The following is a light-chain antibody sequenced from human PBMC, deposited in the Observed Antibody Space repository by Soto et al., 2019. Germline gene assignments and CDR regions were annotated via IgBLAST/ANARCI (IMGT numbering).Light chain of an antibody. CDR1: QSVLYSSNNKNY. CDR3: QQYDSTPPT. Sequence: DIVMTQSPDSLAVSLGERATINCKSSQSVLYSSNNKNYLAWYKQRPGQPPKLLIYWASTRESGVPDRFSGRWSGIDVTLTITSLQADDVAVYYCQQYDSTPPTFGQGTKLEIK. V-gene: IGKV4-1*01. J-gene: IGKJ2*01. CDR2: WAS.